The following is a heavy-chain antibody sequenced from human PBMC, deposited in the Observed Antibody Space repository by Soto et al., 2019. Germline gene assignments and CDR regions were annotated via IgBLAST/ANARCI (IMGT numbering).Heavy chain of an antibody. V-gene: IGHV3-33*08. CDR2: IRFVGSNK. CDR3: AREEGPSNLDY. J-gene: IGHJ4*02. CDR1: GFTFNGFT. Sequence: GGSLRLSCAASGFTFNGFTMSWVRQAPGKGLEWVSSIRFVGSNKYYADSVKGRFTISRDNSKNTLYLQMNSLRAEDTAVYYCAREEGPSNLDYWGQGTLVTVSS.